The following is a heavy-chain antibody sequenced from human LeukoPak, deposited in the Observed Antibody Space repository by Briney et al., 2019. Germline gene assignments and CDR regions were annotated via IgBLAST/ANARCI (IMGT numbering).Heavy chain of an antibody. J-gene: IGHJ6*02. V-gene: IGHV3-7*01. CDR1: GFTFSSYW. D-gene: IGHD2-2*01. CDR3: ARISHCSSTSCHGQNYYYGMDV. CDR2: IKQDGSEK. Sequence: GGSLRLSCAASGFTFSSYWMSWVRQAPGKGLEWVANIKQDGSEKYYVDSVKGRFTISRDNAKNSLYLQMNSLRAEDTAVYYCARISHCSSTSCHGQNYYYGMDVWGQGTTVTVAS.